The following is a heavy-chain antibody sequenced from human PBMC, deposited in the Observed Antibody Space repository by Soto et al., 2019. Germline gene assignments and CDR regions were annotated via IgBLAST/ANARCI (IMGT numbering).Heavy chain of an antibody. D-gene: IGHD2-2*01. CDR2: FDPEDGET. V-gene: IGHV1-24*01. CDR1: GYTLTELS. J-gene: IGHJ4*02. CDR3: ATDLYCSSTSCYDNY. Sequence: ASVKVFCKVCGYTLTELSMQWVRQAPGKGLEWMGGFDPEDGETIYAQKFQGRVTMTEDTSTDTAYMELSSLRSEDTAVYYCATDLYCSSTSCYDNYWGQGTLVTVS.